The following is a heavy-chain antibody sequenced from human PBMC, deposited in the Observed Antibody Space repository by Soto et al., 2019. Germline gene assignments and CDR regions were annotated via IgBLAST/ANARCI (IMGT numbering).Heavy chain of an antibody. D-gene: IGHD3-3*02. CDR1: GGTFSTSA. CDR2: TIPIFRPP. CDR3: ARDKDRQQLGGNYYYMLDV. J-gene: IGHJ6*02. Sequence: QVQLEQSGAEVKKPGPSVKVSCKASGGTFSTSAISWVRQAPGQGLEWMGGTIPIFRPPDYAQKFQGRVTITADESTSTAYMELSGLRSDDTAVYYCARDKDRQQLGGNYYYMLDVWGQGTTVTVSS. V-gene: IGHV1-69*13.